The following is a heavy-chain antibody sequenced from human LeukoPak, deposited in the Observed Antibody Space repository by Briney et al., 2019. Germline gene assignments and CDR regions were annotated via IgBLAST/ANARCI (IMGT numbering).Heavy chain of an antibody. J-gene: IGHJ4*02. Sequence: SETLSLTCAVFGYSISSGYYWGWIRQPPGKGLEWIGSIYHSGSTYYNPSLKSRVTISVDTSKNQFSLKLSSVTAADTAVYYCARHYYGSPLDYWGQGTLVTVSS. CDR3: ARHYYGSPLDY. V-gene: IGHV4-38-2*01. CDR1: GYSISSGYY. CDR2: IYHSGST. D-gene: IGHD3-10*01.